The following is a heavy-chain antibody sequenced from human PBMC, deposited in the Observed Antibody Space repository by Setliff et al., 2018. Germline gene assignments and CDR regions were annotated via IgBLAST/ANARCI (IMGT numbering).Heavy chain of an antibody. Sequence: GGSLRLSCAASGFTFSGSAMHWVRQASGKGLEWVGRIRSRPDNYATAYAASVKGRLTISRDDSKNTLYLQMSSLKTEDTAMYYCTTDRAACSGSSCYNGFDVWGQGTMVTVSS. CDR2: IRSRPDNYAT. D-gene: IGHD2-2*02. V-gene: IGHV3-73*01. J-gene: IGHJ3*01. CDR1: GFTFSGSA. CDR3: TTDRAACSGSSCYNGFDV.